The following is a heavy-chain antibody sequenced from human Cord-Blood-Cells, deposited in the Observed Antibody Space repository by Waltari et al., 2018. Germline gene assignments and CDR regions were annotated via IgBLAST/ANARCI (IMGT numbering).Heavy chain of an antibody. D-gene: IGHD3-3*01. Sequence: QVQLVQSGAEVKKPGSSVKVSGKASGYPLTELSMHWVRQAPGTGLEWMGGFDPEDGETIYAQKFQGRVTMTEDTSTDTAYMELSSLRSEDTAVYYCATGPYYDFWSGYQFDYWGQGTLVTVSS. CDR3: ATGPYYDFWSGYQFDY. J-gene: IGHJ4*02. CDR1: GYPLTELS. CDR2: FDPEDGET. V-gene: IGHV1-24*01.